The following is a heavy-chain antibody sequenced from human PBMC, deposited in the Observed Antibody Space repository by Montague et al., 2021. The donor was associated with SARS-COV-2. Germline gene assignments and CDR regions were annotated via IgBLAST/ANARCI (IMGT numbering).Heavy chain of an antibody. CDR1: GVSVISASYL. D-gene: IGHD2/OR15-2a*01. Sequence: SETLSLTCSVSGVSVISASYLWGWVRQAPGKGLEWIGHIYSGGNSDYNPSLKSPLTIVMDKYRSQISLMLTSVTAADTAVYYCGKGGAGSPRMNWLDPWGQGLLVTVSS. J-gene: IGHJ5*02. CDR2: IYSGGNS. CDR3: GKGGAGSPRMNWLDP. V-gene: IGHV4-61*01.